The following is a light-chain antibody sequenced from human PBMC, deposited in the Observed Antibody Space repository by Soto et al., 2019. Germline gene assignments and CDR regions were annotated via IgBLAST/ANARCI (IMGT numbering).Light chain of an antibody. V-gene: IGKV1-27*01. J-gene: IGKJ1*01. CDR2: AAS. CDR1: QGIANY. Sequence: IQMTRSPSSLSASVGDRVTITCRASQGIANYLAWYQHKPGKVPNLLIYAASTLQSGVPSRFSGGGSGTDFTLTISSLQPEDVATYYCQKYNSAPRTFGQGTKVDIK. CDR3: QKYNSAPRT.